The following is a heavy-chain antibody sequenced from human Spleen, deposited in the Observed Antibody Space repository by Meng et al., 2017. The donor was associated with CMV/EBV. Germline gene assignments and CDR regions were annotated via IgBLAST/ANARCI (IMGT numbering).Heavy chain of an antibody. J-gene: IGHJ4*02. CDR1: GFTFSDYY. CDR2: ISSSGTTT. Sequence: GESLKISCAASGFTFSDYYMSWIRQPPGKGLEWLSYISSSGTTTYYADSVKGRFTISRDNAKNSLYLQMNSLRAEDTALYYCAKAYDFWSEYYFDCWGQGTLVTVSS. D-gene: IGHD3-3*01. V-gene: IGHV3-11*01. CDR3: AKAYDFWSEYYFDC.